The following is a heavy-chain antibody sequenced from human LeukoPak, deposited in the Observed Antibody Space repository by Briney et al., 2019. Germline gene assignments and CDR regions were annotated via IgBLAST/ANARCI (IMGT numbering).Heavy chain of an antibody. Sequence: GASVKVSCKASGYTFTSYDINWVRQATGQGLEWMGWMNPNSGNTGYAQKFQGRVTITRNTSISTAYMELSSLRSEDTAVYYCARGIMFNAVVRGVHYYYMDVWGKGTTVTISS. V-gene: IGHV1-8*03. CDR3: ARGIMFNAVVRGVHYYYMDV. D-gene: IGHD3-10*01. CDR1: GYTFTSYD. J-gene: IGHJ6*03. CDR2: MNPNSGNT.